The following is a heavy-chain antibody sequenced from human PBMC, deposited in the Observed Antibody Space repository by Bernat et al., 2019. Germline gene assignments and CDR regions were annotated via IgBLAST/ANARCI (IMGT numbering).Heavy chain of an antibody. CDR1: GFTFSSYG. D-gene: IGHD4-17*01. Sequence: QVQLVESGGGVVQPGRSLRLSCAASGFTFSSYGTHWVRQAPGKGLEWVAVIWYDGSNKYYADSVKGRFTISRDNSKNTLYLQMNSLRAEDTAVYYCARDSDGDYGEGLDYWGQGTLVTVSS. V-gene: IGHV3-33*01. CDR2: IWYDGSNK. J-gene: IGHJ4*02. CDR3: ARDSDGDYGEGLDY.